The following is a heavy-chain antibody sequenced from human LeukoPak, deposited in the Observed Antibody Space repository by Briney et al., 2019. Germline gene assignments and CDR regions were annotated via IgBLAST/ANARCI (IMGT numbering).Heavy chain of an antibody. CDR1: GGSFSGYY. CDR2: VNHSGST. Sequence: PSETLSLTCAVYGGSFSGYYWSWIRQPPGKGLEWIGEVNHSGSTNYNPSLKSRVTISLDTSNNQFSLNLTSVTAADTAVYYCSRRTTRVYYMDVWGKGTTVIVSS. V-gene: IGHV4-34*01. CDR3: SRRTTRVYYMDV. J-gene: IGHJ6*03. D-gene: IGHD1-1*01.